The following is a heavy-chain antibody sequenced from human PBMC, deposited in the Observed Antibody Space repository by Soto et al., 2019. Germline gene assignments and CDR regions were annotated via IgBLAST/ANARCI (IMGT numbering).Heavy chain of an antibody. CDR1: GGSISSYY. Sequence: SETLSLTCTVSGGSISSYYWSWIRQPPGKGLEWIGYIYYSGSTNYNPSLKSRVTISVDTSKNQFSLKLSSVTAADTAVYYCARLCDYIWGSYRYGFDYWGQGTLVTAPQ. J-gene: IGHJ4*02. D-gene: IGHD3-16*02. CDR2: IYYSGST. V-gene: IGHV4-59*08. CDR3: ARLCDYIWGSYRYGFDY.